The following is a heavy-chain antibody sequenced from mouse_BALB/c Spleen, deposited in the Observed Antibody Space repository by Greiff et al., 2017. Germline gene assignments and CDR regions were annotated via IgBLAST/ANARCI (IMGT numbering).Heavy chain of an antibody. Sequence: EVKLMESGGGLVQPGGSRKLSCAASGFTFSDYGMAWVRQAPGKGPEWVAFISNLAYSIYYADTVTGRFTISRENAKNTLYLEMSSLRSEDTAMYYCARALYGNYELDYAMDYWGQGTSVTVSS. CDR1: GFTFSDYG. J-gene: IGHJ4*01. D-gene: IGHD2-1*01. CDR3: ARALYGNYELDYAMDY. V-gene: IGHV5-15*02. CDR2: ISNLAYSI.